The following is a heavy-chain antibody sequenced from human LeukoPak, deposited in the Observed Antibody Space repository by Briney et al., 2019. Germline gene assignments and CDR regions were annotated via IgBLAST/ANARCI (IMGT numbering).Heavy chain of an antibody. Sequence: SETLSLTCTVSGGSISGYYWSWIRQPPGKGLEWIGYIFYSGGTNYNPPLKSRVTISVDTSKNQFSLKLSSVTAADTAVYYCARGEWDLLFDYWGQGTLVTVSS. CDR1: GGSISGYY. CDR2: IFYSGGT. V-gene: IGHV4-59*01. CDR3: ARGEWDLLFDY. J-gene: IGHJ4*02. D-gene: IGHD1-26*01.